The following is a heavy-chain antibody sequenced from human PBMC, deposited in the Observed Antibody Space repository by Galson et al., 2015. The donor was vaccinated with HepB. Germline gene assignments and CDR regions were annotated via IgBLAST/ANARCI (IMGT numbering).Heavy chain of an antibody. CDR1: GYTFTSYD. D-gene: IGHD1-1*01. CDR3: ARGLEDNDAFDI. V-gene: IGHV1-8*01. CDR2: MNPNSGNT. Sequence: SVKVSCKASGYTFTSYDINWVRQATGQGLEWMGWMNPNSGNTGYAQKFQGRVTMTRNTSISTAYMELSSLRSEDTAVYYCARGLEDNDAFDIWGQGTMVTVSS. J-gene: IGHJ3*02.